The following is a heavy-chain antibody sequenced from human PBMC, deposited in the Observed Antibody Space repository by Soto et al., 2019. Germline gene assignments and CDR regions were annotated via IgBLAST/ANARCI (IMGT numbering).Heavy chain of an antibody. V-gene: IGHV3-66*01. CDR1: GFTVSSNY. J-gene: IGHJ4*02. CDR3: ARDPLDYCDRSFDF. D-gene: IGHD4-17*01. CDR2: IYSGGST. Sequence: EVQLVESGGGLVQPGGSLRLSCAASGFTVSSNYMSWVRQAPGKGLEWVSVIYSGGSTYYADSVKGRFTISRDNSMNTLYLQMNSLRAEDTAVYYCARDPLDYCDRSFDFWGQGTLVTVSS.